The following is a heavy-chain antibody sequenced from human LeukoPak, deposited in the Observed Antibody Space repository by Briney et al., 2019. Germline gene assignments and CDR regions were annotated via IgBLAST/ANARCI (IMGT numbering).Heavy chain of an antibody. Sequence: GGSLRLPCAVSGFTFSSYRMSWVRQAPGKGLEWVAVISYDGSNKYYADSVKGRFTISRDNSKNTLYLQMNSLRAEDTAVYYCAKVSSLFLGYCSGGSCYLDYWGQGTLVTVSS. V-gene: IGHV3-30*18. CDR3: AKVSSLFLGYCSGGSCYLDY. D-gene: IGHD2-15*01. J-gene: IGHJ4*02. CDR1: GFTFSSYR. CDR2: ISYDGSNK.